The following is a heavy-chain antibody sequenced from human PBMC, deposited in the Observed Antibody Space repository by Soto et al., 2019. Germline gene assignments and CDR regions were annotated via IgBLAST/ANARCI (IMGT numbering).Heavy chain of an antibody. Sequence: ASVKVSCKASGYTFTGYYMHWVRQAPGQGLEWMGWINPNSGGTNYAQKFQGRVTMTRDTSISTAYMELSSLRSEDTAVYYCARASEFGRFGELFSRPGDYYYYGMDVWGQGTTVTVSS. CDR1: GYTFTGYY. CDR3: ARASEFGRFGELFSRPGDYYYYGMDV. J-gene: IGHJ6*02. V-gene: IGHV1-2*02. D-gene: IGHD3-10*01. CDR2: INPNSGGT.